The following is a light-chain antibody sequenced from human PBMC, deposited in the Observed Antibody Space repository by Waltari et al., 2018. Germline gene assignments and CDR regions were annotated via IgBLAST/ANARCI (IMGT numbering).Light chain of an antibody. CDR2: GAS. CDR3: QQYGSSPYT. J-gene: IGKJ2*01. CDR1: QSVRSSY. Sequence: SVLTLSPATLSSSPGEAATLSCRASQSVRSSYLAWYQQKPGQAPRLLIYGASSRATGIPDRFSGSGSGTDFTLTISRLEPEDFAVFYCQQYGSSPYTFGQGTKLEIK. V-gene: IGKV3-20*01.